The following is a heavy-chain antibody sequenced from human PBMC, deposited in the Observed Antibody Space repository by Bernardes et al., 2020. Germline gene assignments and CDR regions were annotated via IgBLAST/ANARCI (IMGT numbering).Heavy chain of an antibody. CDR1: GGSISSSRYY. J-gene: IGHJ5*02. CDR3: ARHVVVVIATSYNWFDP. V-gene: IGHV4-39*01. D-gene: IGHD2-21*01. Sequence: SQTLSLTCTVSGGSISSSRYYWGWIRQPPGKGLEWIGSIYYSGSTYYNPSLKSRVTISVDTSKNQFSLKLSSVTAADTAVYYCARHVVVVIATSYNWFDPWGQGTLVTVSS. CDR2: IYYSGST.